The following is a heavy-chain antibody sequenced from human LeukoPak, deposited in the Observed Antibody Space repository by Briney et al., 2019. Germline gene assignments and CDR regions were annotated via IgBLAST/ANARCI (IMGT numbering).Heavy chain of an antibody. CDR3: AKGDMGGYYGSGSPFGGR. V-gene: IGHV3-23*01. CDR2: IGGSGGTT. J-gene: IGHJ4*02. CDR1: GFTFSRYA. Sequence: GGSLRLSCAASGFTFSRYAMSWVRQAPGKGLEWVSSIGGSGGTTYYADSVQGRFTISRDNSKNTLYLQMNSLRAEDTALYYCAKGDMGGYYGSGSPFGGRWGQGTLVTVSS. D-gene: IGHD3-10*01.